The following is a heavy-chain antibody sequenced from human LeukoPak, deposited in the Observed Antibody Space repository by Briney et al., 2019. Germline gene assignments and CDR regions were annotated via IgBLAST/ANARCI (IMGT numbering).Heavy chain of an antibody. CDR1: GGSMSSDD. CDR3: ARVTGYMIEDYFDY. Sequence: PSETLSLTCSVSGGSMSSDDWSWIRKPPGKGLEWSGYIYYSGSTNYNPSLKSRVTISVDTSKNQFSLKLRSVTAAATAVYYCARVTGYMIEDYFDYWGQGNLVTVSS. D-gene: IGHD3-22*01. CDR2: IYYSGST. V-gene: IGHV4-59*01. J-gene: IGHJ4*02.